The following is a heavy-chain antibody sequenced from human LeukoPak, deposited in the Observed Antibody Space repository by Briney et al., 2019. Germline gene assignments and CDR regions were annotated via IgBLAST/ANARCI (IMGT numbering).Heavy chain of an antibody. CDR2: ISSSSSYI. Sequence: GGSLRLSCAASGFTFSSYTMNWVRQAPGKGLEWVSSISSSSSYIYYADSLKGRFTISRDNAKNSLYLQMNSLRAEDTAVYYCARVLDYDSSGYSYYYYYGMDVWGQGTTVTVSS. CDR3: ARVLDYDSSGYSYYYYYGMDV. CDR1: GFTFSSYT. J-gene: IGHJ6*02. D-gene: IGHD3-22*01. V-gene: IGHV3-21*01.